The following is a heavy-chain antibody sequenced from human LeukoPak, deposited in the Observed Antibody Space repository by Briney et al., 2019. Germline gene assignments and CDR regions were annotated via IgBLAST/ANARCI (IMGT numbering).Heavy chain of an antibody. CDR2: ISSSSSYI. CDR3: AREFPRHQFDY. J-gene: IGHJ4*02. D-gene: IGHD2-21*01. V-gene: IGHV3-21*01. CDR1: GFTFRSYS. Sequence: PGGPLRLSCAASGFTFRSYSMNWVRQAPGKGLEWVSSISSSSSYIYYADSVKGRFTISRDNAKNSLYLQMNSLRAEDTAVYYCAREFPRHQFDYWGQGTLVTVSS.